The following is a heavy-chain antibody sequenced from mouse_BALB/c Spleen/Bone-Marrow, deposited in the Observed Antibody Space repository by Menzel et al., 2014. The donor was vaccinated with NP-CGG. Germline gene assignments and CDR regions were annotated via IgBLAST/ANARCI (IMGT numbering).Heavy chain of an antibody. Sequence: EVKLMESGGDLVKPGGSLKLSCAASGFTFSSYGMSWVRQTPDKRLEWVATISSGGSYTYYPDSVKGRFTISRDNAKNTPYLQMSSLKSEDTAMYYCARSEGGRRGLFDYWGQGTTLTVSS. CDR1: GFTFSSYG. J-gene: IGHJ2*01. V-gene: IGHV5-6*01. CDR2: ISSGGSYT. CDR3: ARSEGGRRGLFDY.